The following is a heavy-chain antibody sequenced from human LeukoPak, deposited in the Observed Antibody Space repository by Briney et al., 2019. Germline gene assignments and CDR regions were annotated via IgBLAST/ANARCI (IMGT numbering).Heavy chain of an antibody. CDR2: LYTSGST. CDR3: ANLAGLGAFDI. CDR1: GGSISSYY. Sequence: SETLSLTCTVSGGSISSYYWNWIRQPAGKGLEWIGRLYTSGSTNYNPSLKSRVTISVDTSKNQFSLKLSSVTAADTAVYYCANLAGLGAFDIWGQGTMVTVSS. J-gene: IGHJ3*02. V-gene: IGHV4-4*07. D-gene: IGHD3-10*01.